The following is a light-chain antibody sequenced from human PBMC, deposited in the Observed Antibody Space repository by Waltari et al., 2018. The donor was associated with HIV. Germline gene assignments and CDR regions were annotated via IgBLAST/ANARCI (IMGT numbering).Light chain of an antibody. V-gene: IGLV1-51*01. Sequence: QSVLTQPPSVSAAPGQTVTISCSGSTSNIGHNYVSWYQPLPGTAPKLLISDNNKRPSGIPDRFAGSKSGTSATLGITGLQTGDEADYYCGTWDSSLSAVVFGGGTKLTVL. J-gene: IGLJ2*01. CDR1: TSNIGHNY. CDR3: GTWDSSLSAVV. CDR2: DNN.